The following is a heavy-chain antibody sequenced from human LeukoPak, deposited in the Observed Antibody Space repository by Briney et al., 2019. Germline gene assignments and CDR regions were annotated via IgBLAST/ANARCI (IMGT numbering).Heavy chain of an antibody. CDR2: ISAFNGDT. CDR1: GYTFTTYG. J-gene: IGHJ6*02. D-gene: IGHD2-15*01. CDR3: ARDPVVVLAAAPYYYYGMDV. Sequence: ASVKVSCKASGYTFTTYGFSWVRQAPGQGLEWMGWISAFNGDTKNAQKFQGRVTLTTDTSTGTAYLELRSLRSDDAAIYFCARDPVVVLAAAPYYYYGMDVWGQGTTVTVSS. V-gene: IGHV1-18*01.